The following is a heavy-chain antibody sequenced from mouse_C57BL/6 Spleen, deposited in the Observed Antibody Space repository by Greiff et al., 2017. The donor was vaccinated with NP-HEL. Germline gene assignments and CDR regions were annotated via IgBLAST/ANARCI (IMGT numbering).Heavy chain of an antibody. Sequence: VQLQQSGPELVKPGASVKISCKASGYAFSSSWMNWVKQRPGKGLEWIGRIYPGDGDTNYNGKFKGKATLTADKSSSTAYMQLSSLTSEDSAVYFCATYYSNYGWYFDVWGTGTTVTVSS. CDR2: IYPGDGDT. CDR1: GYAFSSSW. D-gene: IGHD2-5*01. CDR3: ATYYSNYGWYFDV. J-gene: IGHJ1*03. V-gene: IGHV1-82*01.